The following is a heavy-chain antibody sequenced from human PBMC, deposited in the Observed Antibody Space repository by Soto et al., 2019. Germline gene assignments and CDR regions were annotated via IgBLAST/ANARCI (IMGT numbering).Heavy chain of an antibody. CDR3: ARVPIPYYDILTGFGRSYYFDF. Sequence: ASVKGSCKASGYTFTSYYMHWVRQAPGQGLEWMGIINPSGGSTSYAQKFQGRVTMTRDTSTSTVYMELSSLRSEDTAVYYCARVPIPYYDILTGFGRSYYFDFWGQGTLVTVSS. J-gene: IGHJ4*02. D-gene: IGHD3-9*01. V-gene: IGHV1-46*03. CDR2: INPSGGST. CDR1: GYTFTSYY.